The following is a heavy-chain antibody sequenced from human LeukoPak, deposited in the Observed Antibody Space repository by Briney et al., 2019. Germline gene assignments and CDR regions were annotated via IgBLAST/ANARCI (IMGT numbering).Heavy chain of an antibody. CDR2: INAGNGNT. D-gene: IGHD4-11*01. V-gene: IGHV1-3*01. CDR3: ARGSTVTMAVHYYGMDV. Sequence: ASVKVSCKASGYTFTSYAMHWVRQAPGQRLEWMGWINAGNGNTKYSQKFQGRVTITRDTSASTAYMELSSLRSEDTAVYYCARGSTVTMAVHYYGMDVWGQGTTVTVSS. J-gene: IGHJ6*02. CDR1: GYTFTSYA.